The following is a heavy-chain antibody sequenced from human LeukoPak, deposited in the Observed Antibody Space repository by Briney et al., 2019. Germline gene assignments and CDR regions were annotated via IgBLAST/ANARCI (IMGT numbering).Heavy chain of an antibody. Sequence: PSETLSLTCAVYGGSFSGYYWTWIRQPPGKGLEWIGEMNHSGSANYNPSLKSRVTISVDTSKNQFSLKLRSVTAADTAVYYCARGPRFGELLWHWFDPWGQGTLVTVSS. D-gene: IGHD3-10*01. CDR2: MNHSGSA. CDR3: ARGPRFGELLWHWFDP. J-gene: IGHJ5*02. V-gene: IGHV4-34*01. CDR1: GGSFSGYY.